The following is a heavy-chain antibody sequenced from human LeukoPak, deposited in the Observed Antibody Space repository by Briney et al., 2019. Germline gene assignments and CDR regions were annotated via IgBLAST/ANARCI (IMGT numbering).Heavy chain of an antibody. Sequence: RGSLRLSCAASGFTFSNYDIHWVRQTPGKGLEWVAVISYDGTNKYYADSVKGRFTISRDSSKNTLYLQMNSLRAEDTAVYYCTKKAFASENHHWFDPWGQGTLVTVSS. J-gene: IGHJ5*02. V-gene: IGHV3-30*18. D-gene: IGHD3-3*02. CDR2: ISYDGTNK. CDR3: TKKAFASENHHWFDP. CDR1: GFTFSNYD.